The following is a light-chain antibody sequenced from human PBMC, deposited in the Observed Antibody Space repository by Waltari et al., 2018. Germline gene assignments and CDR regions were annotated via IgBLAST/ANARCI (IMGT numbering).Light chain of an antibody. CDR1: GSNLGAGSA. CDR3: QSYDTSLSVV. V-gene: IGLV1-40*01. CDR2: GTS. Sequence: QSVLTQPPSVSGAPGQRVSISCTGSGSNLGAGSAVHVYQQHPGKAPKLLIYGTSTRPPGVPDRFFGSQSGTSASLAITALQAEDEAEYYCQSYDTSLSVVFGGGTKLTVL. J-gene: IGLJ2*01.